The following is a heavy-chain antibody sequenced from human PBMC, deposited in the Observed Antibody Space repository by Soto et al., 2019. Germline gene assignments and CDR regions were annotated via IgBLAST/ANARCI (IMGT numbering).Heavy chain of an antibody. V-gene: IGHV1-69*01. CDR1: GGTFSSYA. J-gene: IGHJ6*02. CDR2: IIPIFGTA. Sequence: QVQLVQSGAEVKKPGSSVKVSCKASGGTFSSYAISWVRQAPGQGLEWMGGIIPIFGTANYAQKFQGRVTITADESTSTAYMELSSLRSEDTAVYYCARALKRGRIAAAGTGGYYYYGMDVWGQGTTVTVSS. D-gene: IGHD6-13*01. CDR3: ARALKRGRIAAAGTGGYYYYGMDV.